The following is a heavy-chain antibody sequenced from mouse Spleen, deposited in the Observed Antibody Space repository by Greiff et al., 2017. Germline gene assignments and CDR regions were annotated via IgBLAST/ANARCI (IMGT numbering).Heavy chain of an antibody. D-gene: IGHD2-4*01. V-gene: IGHV1-72*01. J-gene: IGHJ2*01. CDR3: ARRSTMITFDY. Sequence: QVQLKQPGAELVKPGASVKLSCKASGYTFTSYWMHWVKQRPGRGLEWIGRIDPNSGGTKYNEKFKSKATLTVDKPSSTAYMQLSSLTSEDSAVYYCARRSTMITFDYWGQGTTLTVSS. CDR1: GYTFTSYW. CDR2: IDPNSGGT.